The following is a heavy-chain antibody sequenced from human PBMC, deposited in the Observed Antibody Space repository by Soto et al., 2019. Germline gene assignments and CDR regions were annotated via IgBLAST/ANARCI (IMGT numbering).Heavy chain of an antibody. D-gene: IGHD4-17*01. V-gene: IGHV3-23*01. CDR3: ANDRYGDYGGIDC. CDR2: IACSGGST. CDR1: GFTFSTYA. J-gene: IGHJ4*02. Sequence: GESLRLSCAASGFTFSTYAMIWVRQAPGKGLEWVSVIACSGGSTYYADSVRGRSTISRDTSKNTLFLQMHSLRAEDTAAFYCANDRYGDYGGIDCWGQGTMVTVSS.